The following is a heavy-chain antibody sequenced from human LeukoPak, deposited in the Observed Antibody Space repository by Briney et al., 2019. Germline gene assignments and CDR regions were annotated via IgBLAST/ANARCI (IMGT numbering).Heavy chain of an antibody. V-gene: IGHV3-21*04. Sequence: GGSLRLSCAASGFTFSSYSMNWVRQAPGKGLEWVSSISSSSSYIYYADSVKGRFTISRDNSKNTLYLQMNSLRAGDTAVYYCAEALGGYCSGDSCYRVLDYWGQGTLVTVSS. J-gene: IGHJ4*02. CDR2: ISSSSSYI. CDR1: GFTFSSYS. D-gene: IGHD2-15*01. CDR3: AEALGGYCSGDSCYRVLDY.